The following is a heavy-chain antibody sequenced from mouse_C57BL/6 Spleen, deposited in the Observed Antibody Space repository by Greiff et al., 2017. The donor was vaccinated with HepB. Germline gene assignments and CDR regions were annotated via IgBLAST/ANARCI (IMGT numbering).Heavy chain of an antibody. J-gene: IGHJ2*01. CDR2: IYPGDGDT. Sequence: QVQLQQSGAELVKPGASVKISCKASGYAFSSYWMNWVKQRPGKGLEWIGQIYPGDGDTNYNGKFKGKATLTADTSSSTAYMQLSSLTSEDSAVYFCAKDSNPYYFDYWGQGTTLTVSS. D-gene: IGHD2-5*01. V-gene: IGHV1-80*01. CDR3: AKDSNPYYFDY. CDR1: GYAFSSYW.